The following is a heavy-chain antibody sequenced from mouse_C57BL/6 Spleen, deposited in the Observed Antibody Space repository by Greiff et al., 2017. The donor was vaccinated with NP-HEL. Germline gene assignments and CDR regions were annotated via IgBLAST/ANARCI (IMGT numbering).Heavy chain of an antibody. CDR3: AREGPRQLRLEAMDY. Sequence: EVQLQQSGPELVKPGASVKISCKASGYSFTGYYMNWVKQSPEKSLEWIGEINPSTGGTTYNQKFKAKATLTVDKSSSTAYMQLKSLTSEDSAVDYCAREGPRQLRLEAMDYWGQGTSVTVSS. D-gene: IGHD3-2*02. CDR2: INPSTGGT. CDR1: GYSFTGYY. J-gene: IGHJ4*01. V-gene: IGHV1-42*01.